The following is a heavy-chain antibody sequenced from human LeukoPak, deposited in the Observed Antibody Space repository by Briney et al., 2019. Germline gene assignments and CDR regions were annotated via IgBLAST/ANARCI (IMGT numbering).Heavy chain of an antibody. Sequence: GGSLRLSCAASGFTFSSYSMHWVRQAPGKGLEWVAVIWYDGSNKYYADSVKGRFTISRDNSKNTLYLQMNSLRAEDTAVYYCARDYSSGSYYFDYWGQGTLVTVSS. CDR3: ARDYSSGSYYFDY. D-gene: IGHD6-19*01. CDR1: GFTFSSYS. V-gene: IGHV3-33*01. CDR2: IWYDGSNK. J-gene: IGHJ4*02.